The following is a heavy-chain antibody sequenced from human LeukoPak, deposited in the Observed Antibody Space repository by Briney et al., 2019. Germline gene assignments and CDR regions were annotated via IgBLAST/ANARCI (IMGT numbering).Heavy chain of an antibody. J-gene: IGHJ3*02. D-gene: IGHD3-10*01. CDR1: GGSISSGSYY. CDR3: ATFMVRGVDGSDAFDI. Sequence: SETLSLTCTVSGGSISSGSYYWSWIRQPAGKGLEWIGRIYTSGSTSYNPSLKSRVTISVDTSKNQFSLKLSSVTAADTAVYYCATFMVRGVDGSDAFDIWGQGTMVTVSS. V-gene: IGHV4-61*02. CDR2: IYTSGST.